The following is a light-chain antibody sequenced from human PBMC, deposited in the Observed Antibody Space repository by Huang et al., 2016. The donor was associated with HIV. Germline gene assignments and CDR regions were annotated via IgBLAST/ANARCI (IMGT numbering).Light chain of an antibody. J-gene: IGKJ1*01. V-gene: IGKV1-5*03. Sequence: DIQMTHSPSTLSAFVGDRLTTTCRASQNISSWLAWYQQKPGTAPRLLIYEISSLERGFPSRFSGSGSGTEFTLTISSLQPDDIGTYYCQYGETFGQGSKVEVK. CDR3: QYGET. CDR2: EIS. CDR1: QNISSW.